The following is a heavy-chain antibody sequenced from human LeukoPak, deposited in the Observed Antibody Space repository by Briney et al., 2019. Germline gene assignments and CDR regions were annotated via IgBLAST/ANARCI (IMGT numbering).Heavy chain of an antibody. CDR1: GFTVSSNY. V-gene: IGHV3-66*02. D-gene: IGHD6-19*01. CDR3: ARGGSSGPMDY. J-gene: IGHJ4*02. CDR2: IYSGGST. Sequence: PGXSLRLSCAASGFTVSSNYMSWVRQAPGKGLEWVSVIYSGGSTYYSDSVKGRFTISRDNSKNTLYLQMNSLRAEDTAVYYCARGGSSGPMDYWGQGTLVTVSS.